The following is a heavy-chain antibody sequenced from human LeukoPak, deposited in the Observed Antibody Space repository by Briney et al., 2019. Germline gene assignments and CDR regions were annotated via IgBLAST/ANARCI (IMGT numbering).Heavy chain of an antibody. D-gene: IGHD6-19*01. V-gene: IGHV3-9*01. CDR3: ARGSIAVAGTPPGLADY. Sequence: ALRLSCAASGFTFDDYAMHWVRQAPGKGLEWVSGISWNSGSIGYADSVKGRFTISRDNAKNSLYLQMNSLRAEDTALYYCARGSIAVAGTPPGLADYWGQGTLVTVSS. CDR1: GFTFDDYA. J-gene: IGHJ4*02. CDR2: ISWNSGSI.